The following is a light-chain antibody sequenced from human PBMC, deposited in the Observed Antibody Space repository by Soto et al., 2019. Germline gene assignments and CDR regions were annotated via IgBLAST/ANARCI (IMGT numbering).Light chain of an antibody. CDR3: QQYGSSPQT. J-gene: IGKJ1*01. CDR1: QTVVGF. Sequence: EIVLTQSPGTLSLSPGERATLSCRASQTVVGFLAWYQQKPGQAPRLLIYDASNRAAAIPARFSGSGSGTDYTLTISRLEPEDFAVYYCQQYGSSPQTFGQGTKVDIK. CDR2: DAS. V-gene: IGKV3-20*01.